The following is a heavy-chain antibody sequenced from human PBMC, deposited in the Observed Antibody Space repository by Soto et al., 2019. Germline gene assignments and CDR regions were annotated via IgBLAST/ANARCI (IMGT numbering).Heavy chain of an antibody. CDR3: ARWPGHSSGWPQSRYGMDV. J-gene: IGHJ6*02. CDR1: GYSFTSYW. Sequence: GESLKISCKGSGYSFTSYWISWVRQMPGKGLEWMGRIDPSDSYTNYSPSFQGHVTISADKSISTAYLQWSSLKASDTAMYYCARWPGHSSGWPQSRYGMDVWGQGTTVTVSS. D-gene: IGHD6-19*01. CDR2: IDPSDSYT. V-gene: IGHV5-10-1*01.